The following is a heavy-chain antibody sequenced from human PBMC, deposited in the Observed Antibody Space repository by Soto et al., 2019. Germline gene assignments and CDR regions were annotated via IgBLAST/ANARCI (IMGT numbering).Heavy chain of an antibody. J-gene: IGHJ4*02. CDR2: ISYDGSNQ. D-gene: IGHD2-15*01. Sequence: QVQLVESGGGVVQPGRSLRLSCAASGFTFSSYGMHWVRQAPGKGLEWVAVISYDGSNQYYAESVKGRFTISRDKSKTTLYLQMNSLRAEDTALYYCAKGSSGSGYSSSAYWGQGTLVTVSS. CDR1: GFTFSSYG. V-gene: IGHV3-30*18. CDR3: AKGSSGSGYSSSAY.